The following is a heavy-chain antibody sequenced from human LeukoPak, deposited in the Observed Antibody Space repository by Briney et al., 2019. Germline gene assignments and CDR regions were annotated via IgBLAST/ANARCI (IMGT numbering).Heavy chain of an antibody. Sequence: GGSLRLSCAVSGITLSNYGMSWVRQAPGKGLEWVAGMSDSGGRTNYADPVKGRFTISRDNPKNTLYLQMNSLRAEDTAVYFCAKRGVVIRVILVGFHKEAYYFDSWGQGALVTVSS. D-gene: IGHD3-22*01. CDR2: MSDSGGRT. J-gene: IGHJ4*02. CDR1: GITLSNYG. CDR3: AKRGVVIRVILVGFHKEAYYFDS. V-gene: IGHV3-23*01.